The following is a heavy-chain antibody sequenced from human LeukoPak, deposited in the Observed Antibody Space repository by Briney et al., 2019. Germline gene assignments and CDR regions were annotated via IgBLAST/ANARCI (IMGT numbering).Heavy chain of an antibody. Sequence: SETLSLTCTVSGGSISSYYWSWIRQPAGKGLEWIGRIYTSGNTKYNPSLKSRVTMSVDTSKNQFSLHLNSVTPEDTAVYFCATHLFDSWGQGTLVIVSS. CDR2: IYTSGNT. J-gene: IGHJ4*02. CDR3: ATHLFDS. CDR1: GGSISSYY. V-gene: IGHV4-4*07.